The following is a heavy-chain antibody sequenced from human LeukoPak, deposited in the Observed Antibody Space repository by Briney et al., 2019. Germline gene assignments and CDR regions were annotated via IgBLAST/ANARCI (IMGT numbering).Heavy chain of an antibody. Sequence: SGGSLRLSCAVSTFTFSSLWMSWVRQAPGKGLEWVAKIEPGGSEENYLDSVKGRFTISRDDAKNSLYLQMNSLRAEDTAVYYCVTGGHYAGSWGQGSLVTVSS. CDR3: VTGGHYAGS. CDR2: IEPGGSEE. D-gene: IGHD3-22*01. CDR1: TFTFSSLW. V-gene: IGHV3-7*01. J-gene: IGHJ5*02.